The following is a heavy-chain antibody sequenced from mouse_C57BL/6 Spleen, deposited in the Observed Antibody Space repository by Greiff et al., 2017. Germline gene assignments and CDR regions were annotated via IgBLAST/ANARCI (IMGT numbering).Heavy chain of an antibody. Sequence: EVKLVESGGGLVQPGGSLILSCAASGFTFTDYYMSWVRQPPGKALEWLGFIRNKANGYTTEYSESVKGRFTISRDNSQSILYLQMNALRAEDSATYYCARYGDYGSGYVWYFDVWGTGTTVTVAS. CDR2: IRNKANGYTT. CDR3: ARYGDYGSGYVWYFDV. CDR1: GFTFTDYY. J-gene: IGHJ1*03. D-gene: IGHD1-1*01. V-gene: IGHV7-3*01.